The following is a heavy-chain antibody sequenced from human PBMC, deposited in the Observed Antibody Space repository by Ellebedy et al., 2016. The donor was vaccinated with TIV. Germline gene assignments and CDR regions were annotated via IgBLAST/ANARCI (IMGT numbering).Heavy chain of an antibody. V-gene: IGHV3-15*01. CDR3: TRGGAY. J-gene: IGHJ4*02. CDR1: GFTFSSYS. D-gene: IGHD3-16*01. CDR2: IKTKSDGETA. Sequence: PGGSLRLSCAASGFTFSSYSMNWVRQAPGKGLEWVGRIKTKSDGETADYAAPVRGRFTISRDDSRKTLYLEMENLKDEDTGIYYCTRGGAYWGPGTRVTVSS.